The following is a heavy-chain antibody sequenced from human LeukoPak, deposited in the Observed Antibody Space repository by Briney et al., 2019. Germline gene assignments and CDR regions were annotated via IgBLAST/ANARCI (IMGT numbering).Heavy chain of an antibody. V-gene: IGHV4-59*12. J-gene: IGHJ4*02. CDR2: IYYSGST. CDR1: GVPITSYY. CDR3: ARSEDGSGSFDY. Sequence: SETLSLTCSVSGVPITSYYWTWIRQPPGKGLEWIGYIYYSGSTNYNPSVKSRVAISVDRSKNQFSLKLSSVTAADTAVYYCARSEDGSGSFDYWGQGTLVTVSS. D-gene: IGHD3-10*01.